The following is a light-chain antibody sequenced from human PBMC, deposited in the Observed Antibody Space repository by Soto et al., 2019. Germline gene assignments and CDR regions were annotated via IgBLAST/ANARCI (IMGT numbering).Light chain of an antibody. CDR1: TSSIGSYNR. V-gene: IGLV2-23*01. CDR2: EGN. Sequence: QSALTQPASVSGSPGQSITFSCTGTTSSIGSYNRVSWYQVHPGKAPKLMIYEGNKRPSGVSNRFSGSTSANTASLTISGLQAEDEADYYCGSFVGSASLGFGGGTKVTVL. J-gene: IGLJ2*01. CDR3: GSFVGSASLG.